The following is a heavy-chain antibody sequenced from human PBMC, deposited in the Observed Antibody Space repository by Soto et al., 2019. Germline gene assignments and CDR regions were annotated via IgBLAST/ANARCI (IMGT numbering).Heavy chain of an antibody. D-gene: IGHD2-21*02. V-gene: IGHV1-18*01. J-gene: IGHJ6*02. CDR3: ARDYGGNSDYYYYYGMDV. CDR2: ISAYNGNT. CDR1: GYTFTSYG. Sequence: ASVKVSCKASGYTFTSYGISWVRQAPGQGLEWMGWISAYNGNTNYTQKFQGRVTITADESTSTAYMELSSLRSEDTAVYYCARDYGGNSDYYYYYGMDVWGQGTTVTVSS.